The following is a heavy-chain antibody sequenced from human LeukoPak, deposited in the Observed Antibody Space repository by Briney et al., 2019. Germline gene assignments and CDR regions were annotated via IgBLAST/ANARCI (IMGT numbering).Heavy chain of an antibody. CDR2: INPSGGST. J-gene: IGHJ4*02. Sequence: ASVKVSCKXSGYTFTSYYMHWVRQAPGQGLEWMGIINPSGGSTSYAQKFQGRVTMTRDTSTSTVYMELSSLRSEDTAVYYCASVRSGYGYYFDYWGQRTLVTVSS. V-gene: IGHV1-46*01. CDR1: GYTFTSYY. D-gene: IGHD3-22*01. CDR3: ASVRSGYGYYFDY.